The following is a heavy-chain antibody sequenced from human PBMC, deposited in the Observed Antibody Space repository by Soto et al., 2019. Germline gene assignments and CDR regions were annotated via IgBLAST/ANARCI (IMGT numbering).Heavy chain of an antibody. V-gene: IGHV3-21*01. CDR1: EFPFSTYS. CDR3: ARVVDYYDPYYYYGMDV. CDR2: ISSSSSYI. D-gene: IGHD3-22*01. J-gene: IGHJ6*02. Sequence: GGSLRLSCAASEFPFSTYSMNWVRQAPGKGLEWVSSISSSSSYIYYADSVKGRFTISRDNAKNSLYLQMNSLRAEDTAVYYCARVVDYYDPYYYYGMDVWGQGTTVTVSS.